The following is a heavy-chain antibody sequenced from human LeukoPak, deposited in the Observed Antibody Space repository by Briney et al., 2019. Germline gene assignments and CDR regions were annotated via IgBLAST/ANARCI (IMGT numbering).Heavy chain of an antibody. CDR1: GGSISSGGYY. CDR2: IYYSGST. Sequence: SETLSLTCTVSGGSISSGGYYWSWIRQHPGKGLEWIVYIYYSGSTYYNPSLKSRFTISVDTSKSQFSLELSSVTAADTAVYYCARAFLTGYYPHYFDYWGQGTLVTVSS. J-gene: IGHJ4*02. V-gene: IGHV4-31*03. CDR3: ARAFLTGYYPHYFDY. D-gene: IGHD3-9*01.